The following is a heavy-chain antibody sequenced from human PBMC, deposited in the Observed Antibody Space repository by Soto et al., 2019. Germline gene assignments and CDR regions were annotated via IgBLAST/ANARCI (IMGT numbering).Heavy chain of an antibody. CDR2: IDPSDAYT. J-gene: IGHJ6*02. V-gene: IGHV5-10-1*01. Sequence: EVQLVQSGAEVKKPGESLRMSCKASGYRITSYWISWVRQMPGKGLEWMGKIDPSDAYTIYSPYFQGHVTISVDKSINTAYLQWSSLKASDSAIYYCVRHRGAAADTLCGMDVWSQGTSVTVSS. CDR1: GYRITSYW. CDR3: VRHRGAAADTLCGMDV. D-gene: IGHD6-25*01.